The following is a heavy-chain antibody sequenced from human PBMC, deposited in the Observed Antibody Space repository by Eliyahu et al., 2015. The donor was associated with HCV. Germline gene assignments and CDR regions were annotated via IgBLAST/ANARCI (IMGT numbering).Heavy chain of an antibody. V-gene: IGHV4-61*02. CDR2: IYTSGST. Sequence: QVQLQESGPGLVKPSQTLSLXCTVXXGSXXXGSXYWSWXXQPAGKGLEWIGRIYTSGSTNYNPSLKSRVTISVDTSKNQFSLKLSSVTAADTAVYYCAREGHAGLATIRRDAFDIWGQGTMVTVSS. CDR3: AREGHAGLATIRRDAFDI. D-gene: IGHD5-24*01. J-gene: IGHJ3*02. CDR1: XGSXXXGSXY.